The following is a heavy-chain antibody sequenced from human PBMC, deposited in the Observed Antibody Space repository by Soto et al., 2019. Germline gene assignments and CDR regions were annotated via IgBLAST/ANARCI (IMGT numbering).Heavy chain of an antibody. CDR2: IKNKTNGETT. CDR3: TTRLILGLTVKQP. Sequence: QLVESGGGLVKPGETLTISCEVSGFSLSKVWMNWVRQSPGKGLEWVGLIKNKTNGETTDYAAPLKGRFSFSRDDSKNMAYLQMNSLRSEDTGVYYCTTRLILGLTVKQPWGQGTLVYVSS. J-gene: IGHJ1*01. V-gene: IGHV3-15*07. CDR1: GFSLSKVW. D-gene: IGHD2-21*02.